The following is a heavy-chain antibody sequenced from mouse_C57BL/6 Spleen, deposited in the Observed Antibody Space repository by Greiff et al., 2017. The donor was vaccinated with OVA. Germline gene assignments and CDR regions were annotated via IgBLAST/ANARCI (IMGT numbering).Heavy chain of an antibody. Sequence: SLPFLFHPSHSLSITFTFSFFSLTLYGVHWVRQSPGKGLEWLGVIWSGGSTDYNAAFISRLSISKDNSKSQVFFKMNSLQADDTAIYYCARNRSPYYFDYWGQGTTLTVSS. CDR1: FFSLTLYG. CDR2: IWSGGST. D-gene: IGHD2-14*01. V-gene: IGHV2-2*01. J-gene: IGHJ2*01. CDR3: ARNRSPYYFDY.